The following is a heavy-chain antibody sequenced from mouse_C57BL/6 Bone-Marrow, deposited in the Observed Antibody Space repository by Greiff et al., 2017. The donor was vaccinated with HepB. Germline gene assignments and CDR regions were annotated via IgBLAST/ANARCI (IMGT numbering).Heavy chain of an antibody. D-gene: IGHD1-1*01. CDR1: GYSITSDY. CDR3: ARYPSITTVVATSGYFDV. CDR2: ISYSGST. Sequence: EVKVEESGPGLAKPSQTLSLTCSVSGYSITSDYWNWIRKFPGNKLEYMGYISYSGSTYYNPSLKSRISITRDTSKTQSYQQLNSVTTEDTSTDYCARYPSITTVVATSGYFDVWGTGTTGTVSS. V-gene: IGHV3-8*01. J-gene: IGHJ1*03.